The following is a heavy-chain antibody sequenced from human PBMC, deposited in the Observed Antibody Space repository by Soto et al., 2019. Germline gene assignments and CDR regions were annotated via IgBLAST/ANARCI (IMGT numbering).Heavy chain of an antibody. J-gene: IGHJ5*02. Sequence: QVQLQRWGAGLLKPSETLSLTCAVYGGSFSGYYWSWIRQPPGKGLEWIGEINHSGSTNYNPSLNSRVTISVDTSKNQFSLKLRSVTAADTAVYYCARERGVLLWFVATNWFDPWRQSTLVTVSS. CDR3: ARERGVLLWFVATNWFDP. V-gene: IGHV4-34*01. CDR1: GGSFSGYY. CDR2: INHSGST. D-gene: IGHD3-10*01.